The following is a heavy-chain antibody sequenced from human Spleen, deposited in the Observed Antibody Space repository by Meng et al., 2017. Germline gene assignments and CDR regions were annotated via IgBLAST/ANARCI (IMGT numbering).Heavy chain of an antibody. D-gene: IGHD2-15*01. CDR3: ARVGGCSGGSCSHRLFDN. Sequence: QVQLQESGPGLVKPSGTLSLPCAVSGGSISSRNWRNWVRQPPGKGLEWIGEMYHSGTTSYNPSLKSRSTISVDTSKNQFSLKLNAVSAADTAVYFCARVGGCSGGSCSHRLFDNWGQGTLVTVSS. J-gene: IGHJ4*02. CDR2: MYHSGTT. CDR1: GGSISSRNW. V-gene: IGHV4-4*02.